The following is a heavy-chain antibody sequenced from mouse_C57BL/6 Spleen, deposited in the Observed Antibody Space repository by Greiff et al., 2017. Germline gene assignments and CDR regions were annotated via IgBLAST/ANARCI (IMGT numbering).Heavy chain of an antibody. CDR2: IWSGGST. CDR1: GFSLTSYG. CDR3: ARSARYYGSSYNDAMDY. V-gene: IGHV2-2*01. D-gene: IGHD1-1*01. J-gene: IGHJ4*01. Sequence: QVQLQQSGPGLVQPSQSLSITCTASGFSLTSYGVHWVRQSPGKGLEWLGVIWSGGSTDYNAAFISRLSISKDNCKSQVCIKRNSLQADDTAIYYCARSARYYGSSYNDAMDYWGQGTSVTVSS.